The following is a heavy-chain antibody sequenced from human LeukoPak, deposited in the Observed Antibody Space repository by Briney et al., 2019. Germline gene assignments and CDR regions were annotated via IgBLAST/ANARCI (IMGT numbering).Heavy chain of an antibody. J-gene: IGHJ5*02. CDR3: AREDYGSGSSP. CDR2: ISSRSSYI. D-gene: IGHD3-10*01. V-gene: IGHV3-21*01. CDR1: GFTFSSYS. Sequence: PGRSLRLSCAASGFTFSSYSMNWVRQAPGKGLEWVSSISSRSSYIYYADSVKGRFTISRDNAKNSLYLQMNSLRAEDTAVYYCAREDYGSGSSPWGQGTLVTVSS.